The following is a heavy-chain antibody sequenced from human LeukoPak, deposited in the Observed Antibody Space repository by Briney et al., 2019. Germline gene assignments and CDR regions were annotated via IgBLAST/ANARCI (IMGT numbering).Heavy chain of an antibody. CDR2: IYYSGST. CDR1: GGSISSGGYS. Sequence: PSQTLSLTCAVSGGSISSGGYSWSWIRQPPGKGLEWIGYIYYSGSTYYNPSLKSRVTISVDTSKNQFSLKLSSVTAADTAVYYCARGLRYSGYDSRAHFDYWGQGTLVTVSS. J-gene: IGHJ4*02. V-gene: IGHV4-30-4*07. CDR3: ARGLRYSGYDSRAHFDY. D-gene: IGHD5-12*01.